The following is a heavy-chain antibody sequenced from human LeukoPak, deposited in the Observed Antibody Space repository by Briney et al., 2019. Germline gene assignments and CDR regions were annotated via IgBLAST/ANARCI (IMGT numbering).Heavy chain of an antibody. V-gene: IGHV4-39*01. J-gene: IGHJ6*03. CDR1: GGSISSSSYY. D-gene: IGHD5-12*01. Sequence: KASETLSLTCTVSGGSISSSSYYWGWVRQPPGKGLEWIGSIYYSGSTYYNPSLKSRVTISVDTSKNQFSLKLSSVTAADTAVYYCARHGSSGYDPAPFMDVWGKGTTFTVSS. CDR3: ARHGSSGYDPAPFMDV. CDR2: IYYSGST.